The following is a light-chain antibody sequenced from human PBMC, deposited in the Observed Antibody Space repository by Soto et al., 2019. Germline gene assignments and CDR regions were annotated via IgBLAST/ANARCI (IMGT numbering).Light chain of an antibody. CDR2: EVS. CDR1: SSDVGGYNY. J-gene: IGLJ1*01. Sequence: QSVLTQPASVSGSPGQSITISCTGTSSDVGGYNYVSWYQQHPGKAPKLMIYEVSNRPSGVSNRFSGSKSGNTASLTISGLQAEGEADYYCSSYTSSSTHYAFGTGTKVTVL. CDR3: SSYTSSSTHYA. V-gene: IGLV2-14*01.